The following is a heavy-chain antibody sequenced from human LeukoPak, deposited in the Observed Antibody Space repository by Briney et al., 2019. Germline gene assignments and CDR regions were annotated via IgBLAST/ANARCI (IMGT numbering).Heavy chain of an antibody. CDR3: ARHIVGATGFDY. J-gene: IGHJ4*02. D-gene: IGHD1-26*01. CDR2: IYYSGST. CDR1: GGSISSYY. V-gene: IGHV4-59*08. Sequence: PSETLSLTCTDSGGSISSYYWSWIRQPPGKGLEWIGYIYYSGSTNYNPSLKSRVTISVDTSKNQLSLKLSSVTAADTAVYYCARHIVGATGFDYWGQGTLVTVSS.